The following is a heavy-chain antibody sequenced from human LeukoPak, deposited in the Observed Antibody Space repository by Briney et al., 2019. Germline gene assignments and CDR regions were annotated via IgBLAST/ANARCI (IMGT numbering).Heavy chain of an antibody. V-gene: IGHV4-34*01. D-gene: IGHD5-12*01. Sequence: PSETLSVTCAVSGGSFSGYYGSWIRHRPGKGLEWSGEINDSGSTNYNPSLKSRVTISVDTSKNQFALKLSSVTAADTAVYYCASDRGNIVATYFDYWGQATLVTDPS. CDR2: INDSGST. CDR1: GGSFSGYY. J-gene: IGHJ4*02. CDR3: ASDRGNIVATYFDY.